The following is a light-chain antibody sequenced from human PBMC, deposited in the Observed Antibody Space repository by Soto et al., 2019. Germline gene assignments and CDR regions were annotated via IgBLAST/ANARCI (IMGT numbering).Light chain of an antibody. V-gene: IGKV3-20*01. Sequence: EIVLTQSPGTLSLSPGERATLSCRASQSVSSSYLAWYQQKPDQAPRLLIYGASSRATGIPDRFSGSGSGTDFTLTISRLEPEDFAVYYCQQYGSSPWTVGQGTKVDIK. CDR3: QQYGSSPWT. J-gene: IGKJ1*01. CDR1: QSVSSSY. CDR2: GAS.